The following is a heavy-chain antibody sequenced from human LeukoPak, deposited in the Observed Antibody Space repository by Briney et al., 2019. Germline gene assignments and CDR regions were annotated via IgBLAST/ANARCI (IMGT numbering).Heavy chain of an antibody. CDR1: GFTLSDYY. CDR2: SSSSGSTI. Sequence: PGGSLRLSCAASGFTLSDYYMSWFRLAPGKGLEWVSYSSSSGSTIYYADSVKGRFAISRDNAKNSLYLQMNSLRVEDTAVYYCARRRDFIDYWGQGTLVTVSS. D-gene: IGHD3/OR15-3a*01. V-gene: IGHV3-11*01. J-gene: IGHJ4*02. CDR3: ARRRDFIDY.